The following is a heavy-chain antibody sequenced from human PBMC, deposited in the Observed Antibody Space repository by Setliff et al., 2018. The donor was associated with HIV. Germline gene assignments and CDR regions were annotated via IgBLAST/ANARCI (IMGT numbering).Heavy chain of an antibody. CDR2: ISAGGGST. CDR1: GFTFSTNA. Sequence: PGGSLRLSCAASGFTFSTNAMNWVRQAPGKGLEWVSGISAGGGSTYYADSVKGRFTISRDNAKNSLYLQMNSLRAEDTAVYYCARDSWNPLGYRFDYWGQGTLVTVSS. J-gene: IGHJ4*02. D-gene: IGHD1-20*01. CDR3: ARDSWNPLGYRFDY. V-gene: IGHV3-23*01.